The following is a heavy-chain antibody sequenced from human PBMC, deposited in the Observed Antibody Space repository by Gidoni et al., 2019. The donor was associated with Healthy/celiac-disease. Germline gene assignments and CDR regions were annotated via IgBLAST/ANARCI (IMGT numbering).Heavy chain of an antibody. D-gene: IGHD6-6*01. Sequence: QVKLVESGGGVVQPGRSLRLSCAASGFTFSSYAMHWVRQAPGKGLELVAVISYDGSNKYYADSVKGRFTISRDNSKNTLYLQMNSLRAEDTAVYYCAADSSSPLYYYYGMDVWGQGTTVTVSS. CDR1: GFTFSSYA. V-gene: IGHV3-30-3*01. CDR2: ISYDGSNK. J-gene: IGHJ6*02. CDR3: AADSSSPLYYYYGMDV.